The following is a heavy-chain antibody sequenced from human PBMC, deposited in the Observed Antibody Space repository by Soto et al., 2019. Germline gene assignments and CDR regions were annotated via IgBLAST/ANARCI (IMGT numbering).Heavy chain of an antibody. Sequence: QVQLVESGGGLVRPGGSLRLSCEASGFTFRDYYMTWFRQAPGKGLEWLSYIDSSTKYTNYEDSVKGRFTISRDNAKNSLYLQMNSLRADDTAVYYCAREYYYTMDVWGQGTMVTVSS. J-gene: IGHJ6*02. V-gene: IGHV3-11*05. CDR1: GFTFRDYY. CDR2: IDSSTKYT. CDR3: AREYYYTMDV.